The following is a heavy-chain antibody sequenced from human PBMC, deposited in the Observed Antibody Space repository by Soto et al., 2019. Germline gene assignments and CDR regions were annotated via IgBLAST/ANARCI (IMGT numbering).Heavy chain of an antibody. CDR3: ARDWDPNWGEDYFDY. CDR2: ISYDGSNK. CDR1: GFTFSSYA. J-gene: IGHJ4*02. V-gene: IGHV3-30*04. Sequence: GGSLRLSCAASGFTFSSYAMHWVRQAPGKGLEWVAVISYDGSNKYYADSVKGRFTISRDNSKNTLYLQMNSLRAEDTAVYYCARDWDPNWGEDYFDYWGQGTLVTVSS. D-gene: IGHD7-27*01.